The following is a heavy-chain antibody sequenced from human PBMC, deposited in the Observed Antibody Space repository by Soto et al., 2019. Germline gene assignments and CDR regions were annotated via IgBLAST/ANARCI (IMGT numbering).Heavy chain of an antibody. Sequence: GALRLSCAASGFTFSSYAMHWVRQAPGKGLEYVSAISSNGGSTYYANSVKGRFTISRDNSKNTLYLQMGSLRAEDMAVYYCARDMDGYSGYVLDYWGQGT. CDR2: ISSNGGST. J-gene: IGHJ4*02. D-gene: IGHD5-12*01. CDR3: ARDMDGYSGYVLDY. V-gene: IGHV3-64*01. CDR1: GFTFSSYA.